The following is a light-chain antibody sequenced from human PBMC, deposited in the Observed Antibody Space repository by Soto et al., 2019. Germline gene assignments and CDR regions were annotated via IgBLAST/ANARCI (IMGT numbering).Light chain of an antibody. CDR3: QQFSIYWA. CDR1: QDINRW. CDR2: NAD. J-gene: IGKJ1*01. V-gene: IGKV1-5*01. Sequence: DIQMTQSPSTLSASVGDRVTITCRASQDINRWLAWYQQKPGKAPKILIYNADTLESGVPSRFSGSGYGTEFILTISSLQPDDFATYYCQQFSIYWAFGQGTKVDIK.